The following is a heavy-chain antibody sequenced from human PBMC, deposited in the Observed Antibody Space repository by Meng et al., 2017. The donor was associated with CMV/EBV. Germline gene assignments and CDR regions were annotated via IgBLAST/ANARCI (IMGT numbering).Heavy chain of an antibody. CDR1: GYTFTSYD. CDR3: VRERSESGGVIIDY. CDR2: MNPNSGNT. Sequence: ASVKVSCKASGYTFTSYDINWVRQATGQGLEWMGWMNPNSGNTGYAQKFQGRVTMTRNTSISTAYMELSSLRSEDTAVYYCVRERSESGGVIIDYWGQGTLVTVSS. V-gene: IGHV1-8*01. J-gene: IGHJ4*02. D-gene: IGHD3-10*01.